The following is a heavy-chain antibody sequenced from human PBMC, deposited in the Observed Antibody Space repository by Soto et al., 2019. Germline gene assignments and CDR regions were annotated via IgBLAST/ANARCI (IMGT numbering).Heavy chain of an antibody. Sequence: QVQLVQSGAEVKKPGASVKVSCKASGYTFSSYDINWVRQATGQGLEWMGWLNPNSGDTDYAQKFKGRVTLTRNTSIDTAYLELSSLTSDDTAVYYCATSGGGWYLYWGQGTLVTVSS. D-gene: IGHD6-19*01. J-gene: IGHJ4*02. V-gene: IGHV1-8*01. CDR2: LNPNSGDT. CDR1: GYTFSSYD. CDR3: ATSGGGWYLY.